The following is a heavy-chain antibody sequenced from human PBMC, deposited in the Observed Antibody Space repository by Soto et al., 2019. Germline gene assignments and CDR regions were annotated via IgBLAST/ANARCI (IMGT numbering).Heavy chain of an antibody. V-gene: IGHV1-46*01. CDR2: INPSDGST. Sequence: ASVNVSRKASVYSITIYYMRWVRQAPGQGLEWMGVINPSDGSTTYAQKFQGRVTMTRDTSMSTVYVVLSSVRSEDTAVYYCARGISREFERWGQGTLVTVS. CDR3: ARGISREFER. J-gene: IGHJ4*02. CDR1: VYSITIYY. D-gene: IGHD3-3*02.